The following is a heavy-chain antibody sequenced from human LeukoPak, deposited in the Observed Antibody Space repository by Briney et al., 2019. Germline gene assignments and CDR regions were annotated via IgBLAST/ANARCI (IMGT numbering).Heavy chain of an antibody. CDR1: GGSISSHY. Sequence: PSETLSLTCTVSGGSISSHYWSWIRQPPGKGLEWIGYIYYSGSTNYNPSLKSRVTMSVDTSKNQFSLKLTSVTAADTAVYYCARDLDRYYLDYWGQGTLVTVSS. CDR3: ARDLDRYYLDY. V-gene: IGHV4-59*11. J-gene: IGHJ4*02. D-gene: IGHD3/OR15-3a*01. CDR2: IYYSGST.